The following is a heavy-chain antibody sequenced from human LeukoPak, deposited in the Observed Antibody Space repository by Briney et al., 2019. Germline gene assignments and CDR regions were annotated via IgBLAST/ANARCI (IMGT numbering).Heavy chain of an antibody. D-gene: IGHD3-10*01. CDR2: MNPKSGDT. Sequence: ASVKVSCKASGYSFTNYDINWVRQATGQGLEWMGWMNPKSGDTGYSQKFQGRVTMTTDTSTSTAYMELRSLRSDDTAVYYCARVGWFGEFQWFDPWGQGTLVTVSS. J-gene: IGHJ5*02. V-gene: IGHV1-8*02. CDR3: ARVGWFGEFQWFDP. CDR1: GYSFTNYD.